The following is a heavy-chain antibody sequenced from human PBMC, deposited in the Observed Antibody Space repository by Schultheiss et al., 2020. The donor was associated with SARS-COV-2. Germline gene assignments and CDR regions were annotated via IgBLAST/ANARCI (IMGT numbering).Heavy chain of an antibody. V-gene: IGHV4-39*01. Sequence: SETLSLTCAVCGESFSAYYWGCIRQPPGKGLEWIGSIYYSGSTYYNPSLKSRVTISVDTSKNQFSLKLSSVTAADTAVYYCARQEWLVPPGVDYWGQGTLVTVSS. D-gene: IGHD6-19*01. J-gene: IGHJ4*02. CDR3: ARQEWLVPPGVDY. CDR2: IYYSGST. CDR1: GESFSAYY.